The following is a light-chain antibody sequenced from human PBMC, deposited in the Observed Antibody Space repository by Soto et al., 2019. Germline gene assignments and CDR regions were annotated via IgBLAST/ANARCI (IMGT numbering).Light chain of an antibody. CDR1: SSDVGGYNY. CDR3: FSYADSYTYV. CDR2: DVS. Sequence: QSALTQPRSVSGSPGQSVTISCTGTSSDVGGYNYVSWYQQHPCKAPKLLIYDVSKRHSGLPDRSSVSKSGNTSSLTTSGRQAEDEGDFYCFSYADSYTYVFGTGTQVTVL. V-gene: IGLV2-11*01. J-gene: IGLJ1*01.